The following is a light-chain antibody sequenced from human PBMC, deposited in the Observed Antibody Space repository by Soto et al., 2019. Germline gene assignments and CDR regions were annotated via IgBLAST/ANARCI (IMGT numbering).Light chain of an antibody. V-gene: IGKV3-15*01. Sequence: EIVMTQSPATLSVYPGERATLPCRAIQSVGSNLDWYEQKPRQDPRLLLKGASNRATSIAARLSGSGYGTEFPLTISSLAHEHTAIYYCQQRRSWPPTHTFGQGKRLGIK. J-gene: IGKJ5*01. CDR3: QQRRSWPPTHT. CDR1: QSVGSN. CDR2: GAS.